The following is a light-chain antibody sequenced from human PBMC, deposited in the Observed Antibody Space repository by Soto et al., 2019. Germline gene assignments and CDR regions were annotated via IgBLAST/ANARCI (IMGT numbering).Light chain of an antibody. CDR3: CSYVGSFIFV. V-gene: IGLV2-11*01. CDR1: SSDVGYYNY. J-gene: IGLJ1*01. Sequence: QSALAQPRSVSGSPGQSVTISCTGTSSDVGYYNYVSWYQQYPGKAPKLMIYDVSGRPSGVPDRFSGSKSGNTASLTISGLQAEDEAYYYRCSYVGSFIFVFGTGTKVTVL. CDR2: DVS.